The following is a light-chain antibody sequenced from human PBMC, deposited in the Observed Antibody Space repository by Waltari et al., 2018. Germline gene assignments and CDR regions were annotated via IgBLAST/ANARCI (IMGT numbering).Light chain of an antibody. V-gene: IGLV1-36*01. CDR2: YYD. Sequence: QSVLTQPPSVSEAPRQRVTISCSGTRLNIGNNAVTWYQQLPGKAPKLLIYYYDLLPSGVSDRFSGSKSGTSAALAISGLQSEDEADYYCAAWDDSLSGVVFGGGTKLTVL. CDR3: AAWDDSLSGVV. CDR1: RLNIGNNA. J-gene: IGLJ2*01.